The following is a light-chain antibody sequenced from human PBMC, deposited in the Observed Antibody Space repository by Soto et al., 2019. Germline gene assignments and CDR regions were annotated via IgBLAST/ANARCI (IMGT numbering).Light chain of an antibody. CDR3: QQSYSTLLT. V-gene: IGKV1-39*01. Sequence: DIQMTQSPSSLSASVGDRVTITCRASQNINSYLNWYQQKPGKAPKLLIYAASTLQSGVPSRFSGSGSGTDFTLTISTLQPEDFATYYCQQSYSTLLTFGGGTKVDIK. CDR1: QNINSY. J-gene: IGKJ4*01. CDR2: AAS.